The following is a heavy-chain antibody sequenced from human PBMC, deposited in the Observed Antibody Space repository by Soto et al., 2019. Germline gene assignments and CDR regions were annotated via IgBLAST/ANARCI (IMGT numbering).Heavy chain of an antibody. CDR3: ARGASYYDSSGYYYFDY. V-gene: IGHV3-23*01. J-gene: IGHJ4*02. Sequence: PGGSLRLSCAASGFTFSSYAMSWVRQAPGKGLEWVSAISGSGGSTYYADSVKGRFTISRDNSKNTLYLQMNSLRAEDTAVYYCARGASYYDSSGYYYFDYWGQGTLVTVSS. D-gene: IGHD3-22*01. CDR1: GFTFSSYA. CDR2: ISGSGGST.